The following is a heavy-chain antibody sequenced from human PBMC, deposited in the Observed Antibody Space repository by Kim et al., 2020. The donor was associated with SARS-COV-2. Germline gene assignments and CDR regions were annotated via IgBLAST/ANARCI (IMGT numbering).Heavy chain of an antibody. D-gene: IGHD3-22*01. J-gene: IGHJ3*02. Sequence: QKFQGRVTITADESTSTAYMEVSSLRSEDTAVYYCARPYYDSTETYAFDIWGQGTMVTVSS. CDR3: ARPYYDSTETYAFDI. V-gene: IGHV1-69*01.